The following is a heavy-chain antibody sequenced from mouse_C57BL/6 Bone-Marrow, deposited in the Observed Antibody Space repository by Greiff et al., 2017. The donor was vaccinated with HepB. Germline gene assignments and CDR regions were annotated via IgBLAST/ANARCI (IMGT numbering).Heavy chain of an antibody. J-gene: IGHJ2*01. CDR1: GFTFSSYA. Sequence: DVMLVESGGGLVKPGGSLKLSCAASGFTFSSYAMSWVRQTPEKRLEWVATISDGGSYTYYPDNVKGRFTISRDNAKNNLYLQMSHLKSEDTAMYYCARAGPPAYYSNHYYFDYWGQGTTLTVSS. D-gene: IGHD2-5*01. CDR3: ARAGPPAYYSNHYYFDY. V-gene: IGHV5-4*03. CDR2: ISDGGSYT.